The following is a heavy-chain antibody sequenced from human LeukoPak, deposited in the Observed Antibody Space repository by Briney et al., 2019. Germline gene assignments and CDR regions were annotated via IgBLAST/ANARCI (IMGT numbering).Heavy chain of an antibody. CDR1: GYTFTGYY. V-gene: IGHV1-2*02. CDR3: ARDEREYASLA. D-gene: IGHD1-1*01. Sequence: ASVKVSCKASGYTFTGYYMHWVRQAPGQGLEWMGWINPNSGGINYAQKFQGRVTMTRDTSITTAYMELSRLRSDDTAVYYCARDEREYASLAWGQGTLVTASS. J-gene: IGHJ5*02. CDR2: INPNSGGI.